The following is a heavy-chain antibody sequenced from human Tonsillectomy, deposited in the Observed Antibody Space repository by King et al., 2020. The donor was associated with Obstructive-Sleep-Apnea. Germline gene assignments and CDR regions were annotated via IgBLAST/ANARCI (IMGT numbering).Heavy chain of an antibody. J-gene: IGHJ1*01. D-gene: IGHD3-9*01. Sequence: QLQESGPGLVKPSETLSLTCTVSGGSISSYYWSWIRQPPGKGLEWIGYIYYSGSTNYNPSLQSRVTISVDTSKNQFSLKLSSVTAADTAVYYCARSRYFDWFGGFQHWGQGTLVTVSS. CDR3: ARSRYFDWFGGFQH. CDR1: GGSISSYY. V-gene: IGHV4-59*01. CDR2: IYYSGST.